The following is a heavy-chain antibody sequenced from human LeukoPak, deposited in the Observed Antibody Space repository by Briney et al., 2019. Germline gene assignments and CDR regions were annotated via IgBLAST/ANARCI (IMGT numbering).Heavy chain of an antibody. V-gene: IGHV4-34*01. CDR1: GGSFSGYY. Sequence: SETLSLTCAVYGGSFSGYYWSWIRQPPGKGLEWIGEINHSGSTNYNPSLKSRVTISVDTSKNQFSLKLSSVTAADTAVYYCARYDGYLAFWGQGTLVSVSS. J-gene: IGHJ4*02. CDR3: ARYDGYLAF. D-gene: IGHD1-1*01. CDR2: INHSGST.